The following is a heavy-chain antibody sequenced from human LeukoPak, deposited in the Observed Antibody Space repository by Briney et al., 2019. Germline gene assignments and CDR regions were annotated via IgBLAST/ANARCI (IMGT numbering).Heavy chain of an antibody. CDR2: INPNSGGT. V-gene: IGHV1-2*04. Sequence: ASVKVSCKASGYTFTGYYMHWVRQAPGQGLEWMGWINPNSGGTNYAQKFQGWVTMTRDTSISTAYMELSRLRSDDTAVYYCARDRVVVVPAAIGSTNYYYYGMDVWGQGTTVTVSS. CDR3: ARDRVVVVPAAIGSTNYYYYGMDV. D-gene: IGHD2-2*01. CDR1: GYTFTGYY. J-gene: IGHJ6*02.